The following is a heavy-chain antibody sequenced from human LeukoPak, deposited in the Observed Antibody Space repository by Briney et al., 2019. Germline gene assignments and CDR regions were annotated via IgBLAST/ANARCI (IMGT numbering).Heavy chain of an antibody. CDR1: GFTFSSYA. CDR3: AKVCTDGSCCY. CDR2: ISGSGGST. J-gene: IGHJ4*02. Sequence: GGSLRLSCAASGFTFSSYAMHWVRQAPGRGLEWVSGISGSGGSTYYADSVKGRFTISRDNSKNTLFLQMNSLRAEDTAVYYCAKVCTDGSCCYWGQGTLVTVSS. D-gene: IGHD2-15*01. V-gene: IGHV3-23*01.